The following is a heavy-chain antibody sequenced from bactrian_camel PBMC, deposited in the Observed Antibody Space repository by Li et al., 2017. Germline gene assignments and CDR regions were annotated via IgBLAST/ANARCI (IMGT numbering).Heavy chain of an antibody. CDR2: ITFGVDT. V-gene: IGHV3S53*01. CDR3: AADDDPGDCDSGTWTNVLYWDH. J-gene: IGHJ4*01. Sequence: HVQLVESGGGSVQAGGSLRLSCAASGYACNTACMGWLRAAPGKEREGVAAITFGVDTTYADSAKGRFTISHGNAKNTVYLQMNSLKPEDTAMYYCAADDDPGDCDSGTWTNVLYWDHWGLGTQVTVS. D-gene: IGHD1*01. CDR1: GYACNTAC.